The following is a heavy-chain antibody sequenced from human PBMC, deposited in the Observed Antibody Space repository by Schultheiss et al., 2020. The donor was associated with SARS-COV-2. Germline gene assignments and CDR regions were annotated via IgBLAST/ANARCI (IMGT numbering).Heavy chain of an antibody. J-gene: IGHJ3*02. CDR1: GFTFSSYA. CDR3: ARDRYCSGGSCRAHDAFDI. CDR2: ISSSSSTI. D-gene: IGHD2-15*01. Sequence: GGSLRLSCAASGFTFSSYAMSWVRQAPGKGLEWVSYISSSSSTIYYADSVKGRFTISRDNAKNSLYLQMNSLRAEDTAVYYCARDRYCSGGSCRAHDAFDIWGQGTMVTVSS. V-gene: IGHV3-48*04.